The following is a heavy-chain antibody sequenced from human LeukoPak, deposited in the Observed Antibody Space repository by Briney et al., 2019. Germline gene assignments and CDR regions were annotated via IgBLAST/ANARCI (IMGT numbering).Heavy chain of an antibody. CDR3: ARELMGLTMIVVVNPIDY. J-gene: IGHJ4*02. Sequence: PGGSLRLSCAASGFTFSSYEMNWVRQAPGKGLEWVSSISSTSSYIYYADSVKGRFTISRDNAKNSLFLQMNSLRAEDTAVYYCARELMGLTMIVVVNPIDYWGQGTLVTVSS. CDR1: GFTFSSYE. D-gene: IGHD3-22*01. CDR2: ISSTSSYI. V-gene: IGHV3-21*01.